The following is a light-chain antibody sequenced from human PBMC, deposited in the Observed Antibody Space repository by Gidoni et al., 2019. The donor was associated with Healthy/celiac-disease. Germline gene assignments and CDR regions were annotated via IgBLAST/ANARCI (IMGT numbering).Light chain of an antibody. Sequence: DIQMTQSPSSLSASVGDSVTITCQASQDISNYLNWYQQTAGKAPKLLIYDASNLETGVPSRFSGSGSGTDFTFTISSLQPEDIATYYCQQYDNVPTWTFGQGTKVEIK. CDR2: DAS. V-gene: IGKV1-33*01. CDR3: QQYDNVPTWT. J-gene: IGKJ1*01. CDR1: QDISNY.